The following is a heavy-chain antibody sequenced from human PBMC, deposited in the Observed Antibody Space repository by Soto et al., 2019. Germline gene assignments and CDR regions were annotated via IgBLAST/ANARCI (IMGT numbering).Heavy chain of an antibody. V-gene: IGHV1-46*01. CDR2: INPSGGST. CDR3: ATVMSPKYCSSTSCQDNWFDP. D-gene: IGHD2-2*01. Sequence: GASVKVSCKASGYTFTSYYMHWVRQAPGQGLEWMGIINPSGGSTSYAQKFQGRVTMTKDTSTSTVYMELSSLRSEDTAVYYCATVMSPKYCSSTSCQDNWFDPWGQGTLVTVSS. J-gene: IGHJ5*02. CDR1: GYTFTSYY.